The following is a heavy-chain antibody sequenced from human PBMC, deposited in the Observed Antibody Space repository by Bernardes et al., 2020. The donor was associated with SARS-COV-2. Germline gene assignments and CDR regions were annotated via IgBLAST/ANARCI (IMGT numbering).Heavy chain of an antibody. CDR1: KFTFSTSG. D-gene: IGHD3-16*01. V-gene: IGHV3-30*03. CDR2: ISYDGSNK. Sequence: GGSLRLSCAASKFTFSTSGMHWVRQASGKGLEWVAIISYDGSNKYYADSVKGRFTISRDNSKSTLYLQMNSLRPEDTAVYYCATTPEDMIVPTYWGQGTLVTVSS. J-gene: IGHJ4*02. CDR3: ATTPEDMIVPTY.